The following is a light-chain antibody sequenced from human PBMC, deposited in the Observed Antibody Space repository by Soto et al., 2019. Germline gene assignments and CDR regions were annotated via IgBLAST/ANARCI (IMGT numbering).Light chain of an antibody. J-gene: IGLJ1*01. CDR3: SLHNPGGSRV. CDR1: SSDIGSYSH. CDR2: EVS. V-gene: IGLV2-14*01. Sequence: QSALTQPASVSGSPGQSITISCTGTSSDIGSYSHVSWYQHHPGKAPKLIIFEVSDRPSGVSDRFSASKSGSTASLTISGLQAEDEADYHCSLHNPGGSRVFGAGTKVTVL.